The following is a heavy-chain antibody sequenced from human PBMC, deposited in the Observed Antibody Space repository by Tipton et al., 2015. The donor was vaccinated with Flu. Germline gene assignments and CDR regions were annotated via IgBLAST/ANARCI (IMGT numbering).Heavy chain of an antibody. CDR2: IYSSGST. CDR3: ARDPSGTYGLNH. Sequence: LRLSCTVSGGSVSSDNYSWSWIRQPPGKGLEWIGHIYSSGSTNYNPSLKSRVTISVDTSKNQFSLKLSSVTAADTALYFCARDPSGTYGLNHWGQGTLVTVSS. D-gene: IGHD1-26*01. J-gene: IGHJ5*02. CDR1: GGSVSSDNYS. V-gene: IGHV4-61*01.